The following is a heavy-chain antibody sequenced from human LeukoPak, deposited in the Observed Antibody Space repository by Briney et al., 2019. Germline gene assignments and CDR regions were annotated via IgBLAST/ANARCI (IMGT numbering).Heavy chain of an antibody. J-gene: IGHJ6*03. CDR3: ARTDYCSIDNCYNYYYYSMDV. D-gene: IGHD2-2*02. CDR2: VHHSGST. V-gene: IGHV4-39*07. CDR1: GGSISSSSYF. Sequence: SETLSLTCSVSGGSISSSSYFWGWIRQPPGKGLEWIASVHHSGSTYYNPSLKSRVTISVDTSKNQVSLKLSSVTAADTAVYYCARTDYCSIDNCYNYYYYSMDVWGKGTTVTISS.